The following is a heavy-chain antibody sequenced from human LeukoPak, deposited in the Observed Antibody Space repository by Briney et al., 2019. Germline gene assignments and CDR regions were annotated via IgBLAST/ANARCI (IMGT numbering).Heavy chain of an antibody. V-gene: IGHV3-74*01. CDR2: INSDGSST. CDR1: GFTFSSYW. Sequence: PGGSLRLSCAASGFTFSSYWMHWVRQAPGKGLVWVSRINSDGSSTSYVDSVKGRFTISRDNAKNTLYLQMNSLRAEDTAVYYCARDLLTGYYRTNNWFDPWGQGTLVTVSS. J-gene: IGHJ5*02. D-gene: IGHD3-9*01. CDR3: ARDLLTGYYRTNNWFDP.